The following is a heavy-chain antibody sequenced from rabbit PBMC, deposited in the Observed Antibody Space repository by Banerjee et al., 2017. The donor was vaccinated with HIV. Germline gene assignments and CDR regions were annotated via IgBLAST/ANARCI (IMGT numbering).Heavy chain of an antibody. CDR3: ARYGSSGAYNTAFNL. Sequence: QEQLEESGGGLVKPEGSLTLTCTASGFSFSSSYWICWVRQAPGKGLEWIACIGSSSGTTYYASWVNGRFTISRSTSLNTVDLKMTSLTAADTATYFCARYGSSGAYNTAFNLWGQGTLVTVS. D-gene: IGHD1-1*01. CDR2: IGSSSGTT. V-gene: IGHV1S43*01. CDR1: GFSFSSSYW. J-gene: IGHJ4*01.